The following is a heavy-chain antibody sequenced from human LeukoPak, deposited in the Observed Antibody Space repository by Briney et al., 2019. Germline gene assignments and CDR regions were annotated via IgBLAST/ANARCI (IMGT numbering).Heavy chain of an antibody. CDR1: GFTFSSYS. D-gene: IGHD6-13*01. Sequence: GSLRLSCAASGFTFSSYSMNWVRQAPGKGLEWVSSISSSSSYIYYADSVKGRFTISRDNAKNSLYLQMNSLRAEDTAVYYCARGFAEGIAAAGTPLYWGQGTLVTVSS. CDR2: ISSSSSYI. J-gene: IGHJ4*02. V-gene: IGHV3-21*01. CDR3: ARGFAEGIAAAGTPLY.